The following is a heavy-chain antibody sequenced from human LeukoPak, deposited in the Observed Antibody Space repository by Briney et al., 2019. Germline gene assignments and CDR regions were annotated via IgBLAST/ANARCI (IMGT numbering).Heavy chain of an antibody. CDR1: GFTFSSYA. CDR2: ISGSGDTT. Sequence: GGSLRLSCAASGFTFSSYAMSWVRQAPGKGLEWVSAISGSGDTTYYADSVKGRFTISRDNSKKTLYLQMNGLRAEDTAVYYCAKDFTLAMATMFDYWGQGTLVTVSS. V-gene: IGHV3-23*01. J-gene: IGHJ4*02. CDR3: AKDFTLAMATMFDY. D-gene: IGHD5-24*01.